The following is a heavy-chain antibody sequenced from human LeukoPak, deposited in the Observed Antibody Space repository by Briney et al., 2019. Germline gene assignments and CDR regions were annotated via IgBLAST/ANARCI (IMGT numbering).Heavy chain of an antibody. J-gene: IGHJ4*02. V-gene: IGHV5-51*01. Sequence: GESLKISCKGSGYSFTSHWIGWVRQMPGKGLEWMGIIYPGDSDTRYSPSFQGQVTISADKSISTAYLQWSSLKASDTAMYYCARQARDYVWGSYRYTPYFDYWGQGTLVTVSS. CDR3: ARQARDYVWGSYRYTPYFDY. D-gene: IGHD3-16*02. CDR1: GYSFTSHW. CDR2: IYPGDSDT.